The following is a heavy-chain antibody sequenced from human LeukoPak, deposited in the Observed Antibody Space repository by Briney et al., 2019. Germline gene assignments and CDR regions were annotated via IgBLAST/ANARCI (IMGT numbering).Heavy chain of an antibody. CDR1: GFTFRNYA. CDR3: TRGLVSSEYPPTFVPDY. D-gene: IGHD2/OR15-2a*01. J-gene: IGHJ4*02. Sequence: GGSLRLSCAASGFTFRNYAMNWVRQAPGKGLEWVSSISITGYYINDADSVKGRFTISGDNSKNSLFLQMNSLRDEDTAVYYCTRGLVSSEYPPTFVPDYWGQGTLVTVSS. CDR2: ISITGYYI. V-gene: IGHV3-21*01.